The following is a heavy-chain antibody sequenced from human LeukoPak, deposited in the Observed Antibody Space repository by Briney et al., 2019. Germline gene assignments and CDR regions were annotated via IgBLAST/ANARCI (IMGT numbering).Heavy chain of an antibody. V-gene: IGHV3-23*01. CDR2: LTSSGYST. J-gene: IGHJ4*02. CDR1: GFTFSSYA. D-gene: IGHD1-26*01. CDR3: AKESGSGAYGPRYCFDY. Sequence: GGSLRLSCAASGFTFSSYAMTWVRQAPGKGLEWVSSLTSSGYSTYYADSVKGRFTISRDNSKNMLSLQMDGLRAEDTAVYFCAKESGSGAYGPRYCFDYWGQGTLVTVSS.